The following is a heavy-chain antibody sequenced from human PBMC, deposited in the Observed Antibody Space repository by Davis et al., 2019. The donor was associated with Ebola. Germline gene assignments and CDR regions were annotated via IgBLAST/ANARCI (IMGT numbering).Heavy chain of an antibody. J-gene: IGHJ4*02. CDR3: ARLSSSSWYAYDY. CDR1: GYKFTKFW. Sequence: GESLKISCKGSGYKFTKFWIGWVRQMPGKGLEWMGIIYPGDSDTRYSPSFQGQVTISADKSISTAYLQWSSLKASDTAMYYCARLSSSSWYAYDYWGQGTLVTVSS. V-gene: IGHV5-51*01. CDR2: IYPGDSDT. D-gene: IGHD6-13*01.